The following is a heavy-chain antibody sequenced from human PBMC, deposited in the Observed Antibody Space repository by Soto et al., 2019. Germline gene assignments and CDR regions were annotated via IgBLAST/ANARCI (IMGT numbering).Heavy chain of an antibody. CDR3: ARGRYGYY. Sequence: QVHLVQSGAEVKKPGASVKVSCKGSGYTFTSSGITWVRQAPGQGLEWMGWISAHNGNTDYAQKLQGRVTVTRDTSTSTAYMELRRLRSDDTAVYYCARGRYGYYWGQGALVTVSS. CDR1: GYTFTSSG. D-gene: IGHD4-17*01. CDR2: ISAHNGNT. V-gene: IGHV1-18*01. J-gene: IGHJ4*02.